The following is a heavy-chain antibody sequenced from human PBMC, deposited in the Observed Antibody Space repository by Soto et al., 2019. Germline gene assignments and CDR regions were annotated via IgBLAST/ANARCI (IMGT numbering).Heavy chain of an antibody. V-gene: IGHV5-51*01. J-gene: IGHJ6*02. CDR2: IYPGDSDT. CDR3: AASIFYYGMDV. Sequence: XESLKVSWKRSGNTFTNYWIGLVLQMPGKGLEWMGIIYPGDSDTKYNPSFQGQVTISADKSITTTYLRWTSLKASDTAIYYCAASIFYYGMDVWGQRTTVTVSS. CDR1: GNTFTNYW.